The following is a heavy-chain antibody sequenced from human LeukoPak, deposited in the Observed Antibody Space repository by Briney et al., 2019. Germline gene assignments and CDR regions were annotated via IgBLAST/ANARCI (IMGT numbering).Heavy chain of an antibody. J-gene: IGHJ1*01. CDR2: LSDDGIHK. CDR1: GFTFRNYA. V-gene: IGHV3-30-3*01. CDR3: AREVGIAVEMRYAEYFQH. Sequence: PGGSLRLSCAASGFTFRNYAMHWVRQAPGKGLEWVTVLSDDGIHKFYADSVKGRFTVSRDNSNNTLYLQMNSLRAEDTAVYYCAREVGIAVEMRYAEYFQHWGQGTLVTVSS. D-gene: IGHD6-19*01.